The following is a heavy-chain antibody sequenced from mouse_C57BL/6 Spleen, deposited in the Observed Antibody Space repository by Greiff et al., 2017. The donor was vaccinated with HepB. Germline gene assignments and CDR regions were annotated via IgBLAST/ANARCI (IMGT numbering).Heavy chain of an antibody. CDR1: GYTFTSYW. Sequence: QVQLQQSGAELVKPGASVKLSCKASGYTFTSYWMQWVKQRPGQGLEWIGWFYPGSGSIKYNEKFKDKATLTADKSSSTVYMELSRLTSEDSAVYFCARHEGGLTGMDYWGQGTSVTVSS. CDR3: ARHEGGLTGMDY. D-gene: IGHD4-1*01. CDR2: FYPGSGSI. V-gene: IGHV1-62-2*01. J-gene: IGHJ4*01.